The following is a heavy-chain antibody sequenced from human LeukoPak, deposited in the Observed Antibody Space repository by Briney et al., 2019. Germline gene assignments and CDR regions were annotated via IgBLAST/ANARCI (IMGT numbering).Heavy chain of an antibody. Sequence: GGSLRLSCAASGFTFSSYAMSWVHQAPGKGLEWVSTISGSGGSTYYADSVKGRFTISRDNSKNTLYLQLNSLRAEDTAVYYCAKSTSPLYYYYGMDVWGQGTTVTVSS. CDR3: AKSTSPLYYYYGMDV. CDR2: ISGSGGST. CDR1: GFTFSSYA. V-gene: IGHV3-23*01. D-gene: IGHD2-2*01. J-gene: IGHJ6*02.